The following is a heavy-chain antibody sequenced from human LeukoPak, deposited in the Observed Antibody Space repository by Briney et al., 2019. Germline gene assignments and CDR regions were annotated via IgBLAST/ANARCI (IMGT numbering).Heavy chain of an antibody. D-gene: IGHD3-22*01. V-gene: IGHV3-23*01. CDR3: TYYYDSSGYLDAFDI. CDR1: GFTFSSYA. Sequence: GASLRLSCAASGFTFSSYAMSSVRQAPGKGLEWVSAISGSGGSTYYAHSVKRRFTISSDNSKNTLYLQMNSLRAEDTAVYYCTYYYDSSGYLDAFDIWGQGTMVTVSS. CDR2: ISGSGGST. J-gene: IGHJ3*02.